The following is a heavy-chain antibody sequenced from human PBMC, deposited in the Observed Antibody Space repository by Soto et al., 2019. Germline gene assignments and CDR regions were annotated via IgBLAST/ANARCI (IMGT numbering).Heavy chain of an antibody. CDR2: MKGYSGNP. CDR1: GYNFNNYE. J-gene: IGHJ4*02. CDR3: ARRRGESYYGLDY. Sequence: QVQLLQSGAEVKKPGASVKISCKASGYNFNNYEINWVRQAPAQGLEWMGWMKGYSGNPLYAQNFQGRLTLTRDTSTNTAYLELTSQAYEDTAIYFCARRRGESYYGLDYWGQGTLVTVSS. V-gene: IGHV1-8*01. D-gene: IGHD1-26*01.